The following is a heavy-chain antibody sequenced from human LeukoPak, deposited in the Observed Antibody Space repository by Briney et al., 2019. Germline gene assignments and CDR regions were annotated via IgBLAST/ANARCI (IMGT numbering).Heavy chain of an antibody. CDR1: GFTFTNNA. J-gene: IGHJ4*02. Sequence: PGGSLRLSCAASGFTFTNNALSWFRQAPGKGLEWVSDIRGGGDTYYAESVKGRFTISRDNSKNTLYLQVNSLRAEDTALYYASGHGSNSYWGQGTLVTVSS. CDR2: IRGGGDT. CDR3: SGHGSNSY. D-gene: IGHD6-13*01. V-gene: IGHV3-23*01.